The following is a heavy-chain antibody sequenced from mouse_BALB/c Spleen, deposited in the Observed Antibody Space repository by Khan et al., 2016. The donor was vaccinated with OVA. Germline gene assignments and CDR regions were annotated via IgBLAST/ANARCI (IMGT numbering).Heavy chain of an antibody. D-gene: IGHD1-3*01. CDR2: INPSSGYT. CDR3: SRYIIDY. J-gene: IGHJ2*01. Sequence: QVQLKQSGAELAKPGASVKMSCKASGYTFSTYWIHWVKQRPGQGLEWIGYINPSSGYTNYNQTFNDKATLTTDKSSSTAYMQLSSLTSEDSAVYYRSRYIIDYWGQGTTLTVSS. V-gene: IGHV1-7*01. CDR1: GYTFSTYW.